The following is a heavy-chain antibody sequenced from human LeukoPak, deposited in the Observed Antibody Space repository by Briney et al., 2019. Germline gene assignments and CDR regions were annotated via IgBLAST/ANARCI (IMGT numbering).Heavy chain of an antibody. CDR1: GGTFSSYA. Sequence: ASVKVSCKASGGTFSSYAISWVRQAPGQGPEWMGGIIPIFGTANYAQKFQGRVTITTDESTSTAYMELSSLRSEDTAVYYCARGTVAGPLDYWGQGTLVTVSS. D-gene: IGHD6-13*01. CDR3: ARGTVAGPLDY. CDR2: IIPIFGTA. J-gene: IGHJ4*02. V-gene: IGHV1-69*05.